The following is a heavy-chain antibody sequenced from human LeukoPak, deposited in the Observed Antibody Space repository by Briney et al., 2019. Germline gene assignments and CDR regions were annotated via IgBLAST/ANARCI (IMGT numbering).Heavy chain of an antibody. CDR1: GYTFTGYY. CDR2: INPNSGGT. Sequence: ASVKVSCKASGYTFTGYYMHWVRQAPGQGLEWMGWINPNSGGTNYAQKFQGRVTMTRDTSISTAYMELSRLRSDDTAVYYCARVPLYCSSTSCYWVQTNNWFDPGGQGTLVTVSS. D-gene: IGHD2-2*01. CDR3: ARVPLYCSSTSCYWVQTNNWFDP. V-gene: IGHV1-2*02. J-gene: IGHJ5*02.